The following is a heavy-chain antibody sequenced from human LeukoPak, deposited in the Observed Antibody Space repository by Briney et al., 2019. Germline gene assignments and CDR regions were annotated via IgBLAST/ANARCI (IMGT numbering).Heavy chain of an antibody. CDR3: ARGAGGYRFDP. D-gene: IGHD1-1*01. CDR1: GGSISSYY. CDR2: IYYSGST. V-gene: IGHV4-59*01. Sequence: SETLSLTCTVSGGSISSYYWSWIRQPPGKRPEWIGYIYYSGSTNYNPSLKSRVTISADTSKKQFSLKLTSLTAADTAVYYCARGAGGYRFDPWGQGTLVTVSS. J-gene: IGHJ5*02.